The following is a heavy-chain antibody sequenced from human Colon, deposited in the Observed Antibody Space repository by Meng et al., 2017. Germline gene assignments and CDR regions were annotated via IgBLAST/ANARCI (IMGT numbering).Heavy chain of an antibody. J-gene: IGHJ4*02. Sequence: GGSLRLSCAVSGFIFSNHAMSWVRQAPGKGLEWLSEISASGAITSYADSVKGRFTISRDKYKNTLYLQMNSLRVEDTARYYCAKDYGPNSGWYLDVWGQGTLVTVSS. D-gene: IGHD5-12*01. CDR3: AKDYGPNSGWYLDV. CDR1: GFIFSNHA. CDR2: ISASGAIT. V-gene: IGHV3-23*01.